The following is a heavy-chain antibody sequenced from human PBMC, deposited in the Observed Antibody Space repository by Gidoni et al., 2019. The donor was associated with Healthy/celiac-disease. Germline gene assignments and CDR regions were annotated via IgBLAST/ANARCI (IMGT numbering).Heavy chain of an antibody. CDR1: GGTFSSYA. CDR2: IIPIFGTA. D-gene: IGHD3-3*01. Sequence: QVQLVQSGAEVKKPGSSVKVSCKASGGTFSSYAISWVRPAPGQGLEWMGGIIPIFGTANYAQKFQGRVTITADESTSTAYMELSSLRSEDTAVYYCARGDYDFWSGYSYPSYYYYYMDVWGKGTTVTVSS. J-gene: IGHJ6*03. V-gene: IGHV1-69*01. CDR3: ARGDYDFWSGYSYPSYYYYYMDV.